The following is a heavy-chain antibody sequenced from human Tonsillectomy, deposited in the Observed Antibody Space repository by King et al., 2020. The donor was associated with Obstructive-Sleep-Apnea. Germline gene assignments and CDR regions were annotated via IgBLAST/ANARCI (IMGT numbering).Heavy chain of an antibody. CDR3: AKDRSSGSGGYPDNFDY. D-gene: IGHD1-26*01. J-gene: IGHJ4*02. Sequence: VQLVESGGGLVQPGGSLRLSCAASGFTFSSYAMNWVRQAPGKGLEWVSAIGGSGGSTYYADSVKGRFTFSRDNSKNTLYLQMNSLRAEDTAVYYCAKDRSSGSGGYPDNFDYWGQGTLVTVSS. CDR1: GFTFSSYA. CDR2: IGGSGGST. V-gene: IGHV3-23*04.